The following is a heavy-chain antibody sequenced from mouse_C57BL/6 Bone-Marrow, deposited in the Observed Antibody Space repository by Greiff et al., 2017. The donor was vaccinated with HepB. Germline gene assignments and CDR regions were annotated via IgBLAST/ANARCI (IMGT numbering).Heavy chain of an antibody. D-gene: IGHD2-5*01. CDR2: SRNKANDYTT. Sequence: EVQGVDSGGGLVQSGRSLRLSCATSGFTFSDFYMEWVRQAPGKGLEWIAASRNKANDYTTEYSASVKGRFIVSRDTSQSILYLQMNALRAEDTAIYYCARDATYSNGWYFDVWGTGTTVTVSS. CDR3: ARDATYSNGWYFDV. CDR1: GFTFSDFY. J-gene: IGHJ1*03. V-gene: IGHV7-1*01.